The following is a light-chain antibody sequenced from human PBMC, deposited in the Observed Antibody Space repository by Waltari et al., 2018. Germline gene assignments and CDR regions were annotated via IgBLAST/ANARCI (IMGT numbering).Light chain of an antibody. Sequence: QAGLTQPPSVSKGLGQTATLSCTWNRNTVGDQGTAWLQQHQGHPPKLLSYRNSNRPSGISEKFSTSRSGNTASLTITGLQPEDEADYYCSAWDRSLSAWVFGGGTKLTVL. CDR1: RNTVGDQG. CDR3: SAWDRSLSAWV. V-gene: IGLV10-54*04. CDR2: RNS. J-gene: IGLJ3*02.